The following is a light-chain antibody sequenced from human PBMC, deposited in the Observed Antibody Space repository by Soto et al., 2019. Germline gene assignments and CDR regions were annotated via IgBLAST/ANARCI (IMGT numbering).Light chain of an antibody. CDR3: GSYTSTSPYV. J-gene: IGLJ1*01. Sequence: QSVLTQPASVSGSPGQSITISCTGTSSDVGGYNYVSWYQQHPGKAPKLMIYDVSNRPSGVSNRFSGSKSGNTASLTISGLKTEDEADYYCGSYTSTSPYVFGTGTKLTVL. V-gene: IGLV2-14*01. CDR1: SSDVGGYNY. CDR2: DVS.